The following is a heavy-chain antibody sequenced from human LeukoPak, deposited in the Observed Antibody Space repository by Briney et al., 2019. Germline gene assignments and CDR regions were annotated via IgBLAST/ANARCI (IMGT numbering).Heavy chain of an antibody. J-gene: IGHJ6*03. Sequence: SETLSLTCTVSGDSITFYYWTWIRQPPGKGLEWIGYIDHTGSTNYNPSLNSRVTISRDTSKNDFSLKLSSVTATDTAIYFCARGRVSSSVYYSTYYYYFYMDVWGKGTTVSVSS. CDR2: IDHTGST. CDR3: ARGRVSSSVYYSTYYYYFYMDV. D-gene: IGHD4-11*01. V-gene: IGHV4-59*01. CDR1: GDSITFYY.